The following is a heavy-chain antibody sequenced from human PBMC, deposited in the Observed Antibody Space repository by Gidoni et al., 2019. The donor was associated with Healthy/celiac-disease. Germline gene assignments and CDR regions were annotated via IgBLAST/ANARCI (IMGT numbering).Heavy chain of an antibody. CDR1: GFTFSSYG. D-gene: IGHD1-7*01. V-gene: IGHV3-33*01. CDR2: IWYDGSNK. Sequence: QVQLVESGGGVVQPGRSLRLSCAASGFTFSSYGMHWVRQAPGKGLEWVAVIWYDGSNKYYADSVKGRFTISRDNSKNTLYLQMNSLRAEDTAVYYCARELRTGTTSWFDPWGQGTLVTVSS. CDR3: ARELRTGTTSWFDP. J-gene: IGHJ5*02.